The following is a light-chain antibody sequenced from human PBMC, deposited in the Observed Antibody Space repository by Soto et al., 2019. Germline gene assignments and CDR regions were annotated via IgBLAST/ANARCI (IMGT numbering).Light chain of an antibody. CDR2: EAN. Sequence: QSALTQPASVSGSPGQSITISCTGTSSDVGGYDYVSWYQHHPGKAPKLMIYEANNRPSGVSNRFSGSKSGNTASLTISGLQAEDEADYFCSSYTRTNTRVFGGGTKLTVL. CDR3: SSYTRTNTRV. V-gene: IGLV2-14*01. CDR1: SSDVGGYDY. J-gene: IGLJ3*02.